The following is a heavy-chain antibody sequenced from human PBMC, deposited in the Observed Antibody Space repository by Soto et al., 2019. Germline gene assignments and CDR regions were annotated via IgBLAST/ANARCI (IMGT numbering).Heavy chain of an antibody. J-gene: IGHJ6*02. CDR1: GGTFSSYA. Sequence: ASVKVSCKASGGTFSSYAISWVRQAPGQGLEWMGGIIPIFGTANYAQKFQGRVTITADESTSTAYMELSSLRSEDTAVYYCAGSGGRGAFLLGYCYYGMDVWGQGTTVTVSS. CDR2: IIPIFGTA. CDR3: AGSGGRGAFLLGYCYYGMDV. D-gene: IGHD3-16*01. V-gene: IGHV1-69*13.